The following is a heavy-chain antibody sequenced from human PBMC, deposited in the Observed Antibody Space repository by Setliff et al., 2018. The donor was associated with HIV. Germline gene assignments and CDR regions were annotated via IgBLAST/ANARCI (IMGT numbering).Heavy chain of an antibody. V-gene: IGHV3-23*01. CDR1: GFTFNSYA. D-gene: IGHD2-15*01. Sequence: SCAASGFTFNSYAMSWVRQAPGKGLEWVSVISGSGGSTFYADSVKGRFTISRDNSKNTLYLQMNGLRVDDTAVYYCARDGISGGAYPPYYFDYWCHGTLVTVSS. CDR2: ISGSGGST. J-gene: IGHJ4*01. CDR3: ARDGISGGAYPPYYFDY.